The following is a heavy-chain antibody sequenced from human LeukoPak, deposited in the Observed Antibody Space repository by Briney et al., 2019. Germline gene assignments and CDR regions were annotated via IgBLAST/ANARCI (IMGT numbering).Heavy chain of an antibody. CDR1: GGSISSYY. CDR3: ARHKGQWLVPWTGWFDP. J-gene: IGHJ5*02. Sequence: PSETLSLTCTVSGGSISSYYWSWIRQPPGKGLEWIGYIYYSGSTNYNPSLKSRVTISVDTSKNQFSLKLSSVTAADTAVYYCARHKGQWLVPWTGWFDPWGQGTLVTVSS. CDR2: IYYSGST. D-gene: IGHD6-19*01. V-gene: IGHV4-59*08.